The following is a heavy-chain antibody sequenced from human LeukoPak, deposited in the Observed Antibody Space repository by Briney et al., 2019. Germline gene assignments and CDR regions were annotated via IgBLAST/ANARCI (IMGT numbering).Heavy chain of an antibody. CDR1: GYSFTSYW. J-gene: IGHJ6*03. CDR2: IYPGDSDT. D-gene: IGHD6-6*01. CDR3: ARSRVSYFYYYYMDV. V-gene: IGHV5-51*01. Sequence: GESLKISCKGSGYSFTSYWIGWVRQMPGKGLEWMGIIYPGDSDTRYSPSFQGQVTISADKSISTAYLQWSSLKASDTAMYYCARSRVSYFYYYYMDVWGKGTTVTVSS.